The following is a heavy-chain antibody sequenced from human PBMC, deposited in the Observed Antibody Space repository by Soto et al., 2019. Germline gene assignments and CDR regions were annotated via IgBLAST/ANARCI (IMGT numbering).Heavy chain of an antibody. CDR3: ARDGDLYYYYGMDV. CDR2: INPNSGGT. CDR1: GYTFTGYY. D-gene: IGHD3-10*01. J-gene: IGHJ6*02. V-gene: IGHV1-2*04. Sequence: ASVKVSCKASGYTFTGYYMHWVRQAPGQGLEWMGWINPNSGGTNYAQKFQGWVTMTRDTSISTAYMELSRLRSDDTAVYYCARDGDLYYYYGMDVWGQGTTVTVSS.